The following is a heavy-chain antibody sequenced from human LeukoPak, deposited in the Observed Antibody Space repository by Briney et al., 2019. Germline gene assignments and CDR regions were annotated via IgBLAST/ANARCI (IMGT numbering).Heavy chain of an antibody. D-gene: IGHD2-2*01. CDR3: ARGYCSSTSCYELFDY. J-gene: IGHJ4*02. CDR1: GYTFTGYY. Sequence: ASVKVSCKASGYTFTGYYMHWVRQAPGQGLEWMGWINPNSGGTNYAQKFQGRVTMTRDTSISTAYMELSRLRSDDTAVYYCARGYCSSTSCYELFDYWGQGTLVTVSS. CDR2: INPNSGGT. V-gene: IGHV1-2*02.